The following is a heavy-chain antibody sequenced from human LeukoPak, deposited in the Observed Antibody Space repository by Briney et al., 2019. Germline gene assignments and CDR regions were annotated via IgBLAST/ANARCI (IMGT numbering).Heavy chain of an antibody. J-gene: IGHJ6*03. CDR3: ARELMDCSSTSCHRGDYYYYYYMDV. Sequence: ASVKVSCKASGYTFTSYGISWVRQAPGQGLEWMGWISAYNGNTNYAQKLQGRVTMTTDTSTSTAYMELRSLRSDDTAVYYCARELMDCSSTSCHRGDYYYYYYMDVWGKGTTVTVSS. CDR1: GYTFTSYG. D-gene: IGHD2-2*01. CDR2: ISAYNGNT. V-gene: IGHV1-18*01.